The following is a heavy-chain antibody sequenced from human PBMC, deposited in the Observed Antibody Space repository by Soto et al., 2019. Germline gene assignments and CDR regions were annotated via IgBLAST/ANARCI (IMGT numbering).Heavy chain of an antibody. J-gene: IGHJ4*02. CDR1: GFTFSSYG. V-gene: IGHV3-30*18. D-gene: IGHD6-25*01. CDR3: AQEPQGSSVLRAPLN. Sequence: PGGSLRRSCAASGFTFSSYGMHWVRQAPGKGLEWVAVISYDGSNKYYADAVKGRFTISRDNSKNTLCLQMNSLRAEDTAVYYCAQEPQGSSVLRAPLNWGQGALVAASS. CDR2: ISYDGSNK.